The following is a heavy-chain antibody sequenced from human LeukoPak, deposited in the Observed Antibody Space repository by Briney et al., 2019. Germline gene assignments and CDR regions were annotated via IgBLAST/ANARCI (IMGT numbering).Heavy chain of an antibody. CDR2: ISWNSGTI. J-gene: IGHJ4*02. CDR1: GFTFDDYA. CDR3: AKDRDPDGLGSYFVPDY. D-gene: IGHD3-10*01. Sequence: GGSLRLSCAASGFTFDDYAMHWARHVPGKGPEWVSGISWNSGTIEYADSVKGRFTISRDNGKNSLYLQMNSLRTEDTALYHCAKDRDPDGLGSYFVPDYWGQGTLVTVSS. V-gene: IGHV3-9*01.